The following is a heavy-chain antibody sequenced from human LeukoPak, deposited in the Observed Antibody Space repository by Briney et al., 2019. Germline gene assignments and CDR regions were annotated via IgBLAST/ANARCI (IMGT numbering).Heavy chain of an antibody. CDR2: INPSGGGT. Sequence: ASVKVSCKASGYTFTSYYMHWVRQAPGQGLEWMGIINPSGGGTSYAQKFQGRVTMTRDTSTSTVYMELSSLRSEDTAVYYCARGRPTYCGGDCYAVYDYWGQGTLVTVSS. J-gene: IGHJ4*02. D-gene: IGHD2-21*02. CDR3: ARGRPTYCGGDCYAVYDY. V-gene: IGHV1-46*01. CDR1: GYTFTSYY.